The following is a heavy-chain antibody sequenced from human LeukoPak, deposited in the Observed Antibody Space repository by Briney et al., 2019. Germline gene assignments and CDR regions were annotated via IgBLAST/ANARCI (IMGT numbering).Heavy chain of an antibody. CDR2: INPDSGGT. CDR1: GYTFTGYY. V-gene: IGHV1-2*06. D-gene: IGHD4-17*01. CDR3: ARGAYGDYVGIDY. J-gene: IGHJ4*02. Sequence: ASVKVSCKASGYTFTGYYMHWVRQAPGQGLEWMGRINPDSGGTNYAQKFQGRVTMTRDTSISTAYMELSRLRSDDTAVYYCARGAYGDYVGIDYWGQGTLVTVSS.